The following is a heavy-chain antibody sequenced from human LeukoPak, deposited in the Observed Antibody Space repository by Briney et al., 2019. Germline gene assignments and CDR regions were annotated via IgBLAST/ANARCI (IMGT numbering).Heavy chain of an antibody. V-gene: IGHV4-61*05. CDR1: GGSVTSSDSY. CDR3: ASKEYYYYGMDV. Sequence: PSETLSLTCSVSGGSVTSSDSYWSWIRQPPGKGLAWIVSIYYGGSTNYNPSLKSRVTISVDKSKNQISLKLSSVTAADTAVYYCASKEYYYYGMDVWGQGTTVTVSS. CDR2: IYYGGST. J-gene: IGHJ6*01.